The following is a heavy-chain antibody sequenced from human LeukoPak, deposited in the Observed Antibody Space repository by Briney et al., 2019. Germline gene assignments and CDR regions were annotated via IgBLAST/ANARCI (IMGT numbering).Heavy chain of an antibody. D-gene: IGHD3-22*01. V-gene: IGHV4-30-2*01. Sequence: KSSETLSLTCAVSGGSISSGGYSWSWIRQPPGKGLEWIGYIYHSGSTYYNPSLKSRVTISVDRSKNQFSLKLSSVTAADTAVYYCARTSYDSSGYTFDYWGQGTLVTVSS. J-gene: IGHJ4*02. CDR1: GGSISSGGYS. CDR3: ARTSYDSSGYTFDY. CDR2: IYHSGST.